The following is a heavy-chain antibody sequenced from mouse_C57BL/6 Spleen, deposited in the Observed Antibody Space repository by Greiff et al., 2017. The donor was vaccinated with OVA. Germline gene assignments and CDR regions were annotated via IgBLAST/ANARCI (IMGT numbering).Heavy chain of an antibody. CDR2: INYDGSST. D-gene: IGHD1-1*01. V-gene: IGHV5-16*01. J-gene: IGHJ1*03. CDR3: ARDPYYYGSPWYFDF. CDR1: GFTFSDYY. Sequence: EVMLVESEGGLVQPGSSMKLSCTASGFTFSDYYMAWVRQVPEKGLEWVANINYDGSSTYYLDSLKSRFIISRDNAKNILYLQMSSLKSEDTATYYCARDPYYYGSPWYFDFWGTGTTVTVSS.